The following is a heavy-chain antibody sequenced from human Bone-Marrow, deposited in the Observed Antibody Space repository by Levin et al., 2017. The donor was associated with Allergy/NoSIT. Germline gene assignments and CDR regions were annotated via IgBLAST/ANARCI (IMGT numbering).Heavy chain of an antibody. V-gene: IGHV1-69*13. D-gene: IGHD4-17*01. CDR1: GGTLSSLA. CDR3: AKRTTVPSISHRLYYYYGMDV. CDR2: IIPDSGTT. Sequence: SVKVSCKAFGGTLSSLAISWVRQAPVQGVEWMGGIIPDSGTTDYAQKFQGRVTVTADESTSTAYMELSGLRSEDTAVYYCAKRTTVPSISHRLYYYYGMDVWGQGTTVTVS. J-gene: IGHJ6*02.